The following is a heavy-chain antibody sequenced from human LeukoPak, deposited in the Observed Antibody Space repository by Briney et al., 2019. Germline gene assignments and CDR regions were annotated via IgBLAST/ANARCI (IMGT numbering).Heavy chain of an antibody. CDR3: ARVQFFGGACHAFNI. CDR2: ISSSSSYI. CDR1: GFTFSSYA. J-gene: IGHJ3*02. Sequence: GGSLRLSCAASGFTFSSYAMSWVRQAPGKGLEWVSSISSSSSYIYYADSVKGRFTISRDNAKNSLYLQMNSLRAEDTAVYYCARVQFFGGACHAFNIWAKGQWSPSLQ. D-gene: IGHD2-21*02. V-gene: IGHV3-21*01.